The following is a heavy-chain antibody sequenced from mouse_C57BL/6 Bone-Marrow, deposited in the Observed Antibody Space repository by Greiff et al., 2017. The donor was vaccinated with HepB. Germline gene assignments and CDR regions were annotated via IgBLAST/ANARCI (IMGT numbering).Heavy chain of an antibody. CDR2: IDPANGNT. CDR1: GFNIKNTY. CDR3: AKDYYGSSHWYFDV. J-gene: IGHJ1*03. Sequence: VQLKESVAELVRPGASVKLSCTASGFNIKNTYMHWVKQRPEQGLEWIGRIDPANGNTKYAPKFQGKATITADTSSNTAYLQLSSLTSEDTAIYYCAKDYYGSSHWYFDVWGTGTTVTVSS. V-gene: IGHV14-3*01. D-gene: IGHD1-1*01.